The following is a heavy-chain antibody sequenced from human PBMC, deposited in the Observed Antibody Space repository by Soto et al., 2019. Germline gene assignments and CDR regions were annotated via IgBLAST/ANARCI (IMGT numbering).Heavy chain of an antibody. Sequence: QVQLQESGPGLVKPSETLSLTCTVSGGSVSSGSYYWSWIRQPPGKGLEWIGYIYDSGSTNYNPSLESRVTISVDTSKNQFSLKLRSVTAADTAVYYCAHHPYYYDSSGGGRYFDYWGQGTLVTVSS. CDR1: GGSVSSGSYY. D-gene: IGHD3-22*01. CDR3: AHHPYYYDSSGGGRYFDY. V-gene: IGHV4-61*01. CDR2: IYDSGST. J-gene: IGHJ4*02.